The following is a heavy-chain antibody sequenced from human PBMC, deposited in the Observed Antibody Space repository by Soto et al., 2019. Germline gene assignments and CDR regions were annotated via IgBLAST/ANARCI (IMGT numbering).Heavy chain of an antibody. CDR1: GFTVSSNY. CDR2: IYSGGST. J-gene: IGHJ3*02. D-gene: IGHD3-10*02. CDR3: ARVPLRVGMLGGSDAFDI. Sequence: EVQLVESGGGLVQPGGSLRLSCAASGFTVSSNYMSWVRQAPGKGLEWVSVIYSGGSTYYADSVKGRFTISRHNSKSTLYLQMNSLRAEDTAVYYCARVPLRVGMLGGSDAFDIWGQGTMVTVSS. V-gene: IGHV3-53*04.